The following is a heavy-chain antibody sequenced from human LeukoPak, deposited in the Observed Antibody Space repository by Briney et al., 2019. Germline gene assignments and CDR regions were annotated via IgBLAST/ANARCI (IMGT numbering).Heavy chain of an antibody. V-gene: IGHV5-51*01. CDR2: IYPGDSDT. J-gene: IGHJ3*02. CDR1: GYRFTSYW. CDR3: ATGYGSGRDAFDI. D-gene: IGHD6-19*01. Sequence: PGESLKISCVGSGYRFTSYWIGWVRQMPGKGLEYMGIIYPGDSDTRYSPSFQGQVTISADKSISTAYLQWSSLQASDTAMHYCATGYGSGRDAFDIWGQGTMVTVSS.